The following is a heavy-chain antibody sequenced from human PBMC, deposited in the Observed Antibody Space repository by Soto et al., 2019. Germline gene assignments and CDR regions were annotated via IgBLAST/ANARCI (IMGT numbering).Heavy chain of an antibody. J-gene: IGHJ6*02. V-gene: IGHV4-39*01. CDR3: ASWGDSSGWYYYYHGMDV. D-gene: IGHD6-19*01. CDR2: IYYSGST. CDR1: GGSISSSSYY. Sequence: SETLSLTCTVSGGSISSSSYYWGWIRQPPGKGLEWIGSIYYSGSTYYNPSLKSRVTISVDTSKNQFSLKLSSVTAADTAVYYCASWGDSSGWYYYYHGMDVWGQGTTVTVSS.